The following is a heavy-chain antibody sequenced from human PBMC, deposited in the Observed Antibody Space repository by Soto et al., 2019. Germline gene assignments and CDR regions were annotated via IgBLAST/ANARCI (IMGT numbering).Heavy chain of an antibody. D-gene: IGHD3-10*01. CDR2: INDSGIT. CDR3: ARGRSSVPDRRGVGYYGLDV. CDR1: GGSFSGYY. J-gene: IGHJ6*02. V-gene: IGHV4-34*01. Sequence: QVQLQQWGAEVLKPSETLSLTCVVNGGSFSGYYWSWIRQPPGKGLEWIGEINDSGITDSNPSLGRGVTMSVDMSKNQFSLNLSSVTAADTAVYHCARGRSSVPDRRGVGYYGLDVWGQGTTVTVSS.